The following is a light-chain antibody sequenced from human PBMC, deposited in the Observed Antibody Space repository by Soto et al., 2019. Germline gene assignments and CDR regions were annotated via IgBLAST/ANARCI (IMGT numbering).Light chain of an antibody. V-gene: IGKV1-5*03. J-gene: IGKJ2*01. CDR2: KAS. CDR1: QSVSSW. CDR3: QQYHSYSYT. Sequence: DIQMTQSPSTLSAAVGDRVTITCRASQSVSSWLAWYQQKPGKAPNLLIYKASNLENRVPSRFSGSGSGTEFTLTISSLQPDDFATYYCQQYHSYSYTFGQGTKLEI.